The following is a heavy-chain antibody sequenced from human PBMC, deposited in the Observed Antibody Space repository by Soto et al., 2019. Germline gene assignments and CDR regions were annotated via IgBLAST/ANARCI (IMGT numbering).Heavy chain of an antibody. CDR1: GFNFSGSA. D-gene: IGHD4-17*01. Sequence: EVQLVESGGDWVQPGGSLKLSCTGLGFNFSGSALHWVRRPSGKGLEWVGRIRGRAKKYATSYATSVRGRFSLSRDDSKNTAFLQMNSLRDEDTGVYFCCGRGGDSLQDIWGQGTLVTVSS. CDR2: IRGRAKKYAT. V-gene: IGHV3-73*01. CDR3: CGRGGDSLQDI. J-gene: IGHJ4*02.